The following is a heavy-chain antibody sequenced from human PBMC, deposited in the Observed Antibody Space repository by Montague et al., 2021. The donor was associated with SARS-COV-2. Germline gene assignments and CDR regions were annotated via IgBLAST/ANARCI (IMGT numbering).Heavy chain of an antibody. CDR1: GFTFSRFA. D-gene: IGHD5-18*01. CDR3: AEGYSYGSHTFDI. V-gene: IGHV3-23*01. Sequence: SLRLSCAASGFTFSRFAVSWVRQAPGKGLAWVSTITASGDGPYYADSVKGRFTISRDNSKNTLYLQMISLRAEDTAVYFCAEGYSYGSHTFDIWGQGTMVTVSS. CDR2: ITASGDGP. J-gene: IGHJ3*02.